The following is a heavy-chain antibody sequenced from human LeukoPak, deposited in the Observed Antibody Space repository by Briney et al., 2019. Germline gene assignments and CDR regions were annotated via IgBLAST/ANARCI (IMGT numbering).Heavy chain of an antibody. V-gene: IGHV1-8*01. D-gene: IGHD2-15*01. CDR2: MNPNSGNT. J-gene: IGHJ6*02. Sequence: ASVKVSCKASGYTFTSYDINWVRQATGQGLEWMGWMNPNSGNTGYAQKFQGRVTMTRNTSISTAYMELSSLRSEDTAVYYCARHAEGVVCDYYGMDVWGQGTTVTVSS. CDR1: GYTFTSYD. CDR3: ARHAEGVVCDYYGMDV.